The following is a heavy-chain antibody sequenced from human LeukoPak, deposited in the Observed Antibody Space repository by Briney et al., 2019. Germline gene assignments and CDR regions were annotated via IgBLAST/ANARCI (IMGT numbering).Heavy chain of an antibody. Sequence: SETLSLTCTVSGGSISSYYWSWIRQPPGKGLEWIGSIYYSGSTYYNPSLKSRVTISVDTSKNQFSLKLSSVTAADTAVYYCARPDGDYDYAFDIWGQGTMVTVSS. V-gene: IGHV4-39*01. CDR3: ARPDGDYDYAFDI. J-gene: IGHJ3*02. CDR2: IYYSGST. CDR1: GGSISSYY. D-gene: IGHD4-17*01.